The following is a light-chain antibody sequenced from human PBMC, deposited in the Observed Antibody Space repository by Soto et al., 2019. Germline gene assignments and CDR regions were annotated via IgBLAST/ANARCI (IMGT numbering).Light chain of an antibody. CDR3: STYTSRSTLV. Sequence: QSVLTQPASVSGSPGQSITISCSGTSRDIGAYNLVSWYQQPPGKAPKLLIYEVRNRPSGISYRFSGSKSGTTASLTISSLLPEDEVDYYCSTYTSRSTLVFGGGTKLTVL. CDR1: SRDIGAYNL. J-gene: IGLJ2*01. CDR2: EVR. V-gene: IGLV2-14*01.